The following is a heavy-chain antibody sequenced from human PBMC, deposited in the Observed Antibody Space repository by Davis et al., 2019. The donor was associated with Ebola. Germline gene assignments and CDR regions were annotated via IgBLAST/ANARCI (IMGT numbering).Heavy chain of an antibody. J-gene: IGHJ5*02. V-gene: IGHV1-2*02. CDR2: INPNSGGT. Sequence: ASVKVSCKASGYTFTGYYMHWVRQAPGQGLEWMGWINPNSGGTNYAQKFQGRVTMTRDTSISTAYMELSRLRSDDTAVYYCASISSGYYSDWFDPWGQGTLVTVSS. CDR3: ASISSGYYSDWFDP. D-gene: IGHD3-22*01. CDR1: GYTFTGYY.